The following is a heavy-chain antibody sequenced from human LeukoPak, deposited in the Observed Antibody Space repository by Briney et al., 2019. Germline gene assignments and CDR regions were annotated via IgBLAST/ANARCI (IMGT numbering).Heavy chain of an antibody. CDR1: GYTFTTYY. CDR2: INAGNGNT. J-gene: IGHJ4*02. CDR3: AREWGKDSYYFDY. V-gene: IGHV1-3*01. Sequence: ASVKVSCKASGYTFTTYYIHWVRQAPGQRLEWMGWINAGNGNTRYSQKFEGRVAITRDTSASTAYMELSSLTSEDTAVYYCAREWGKDSYYFDYWGQGTLVTVSS. D-gene: IGHD3-16*01.